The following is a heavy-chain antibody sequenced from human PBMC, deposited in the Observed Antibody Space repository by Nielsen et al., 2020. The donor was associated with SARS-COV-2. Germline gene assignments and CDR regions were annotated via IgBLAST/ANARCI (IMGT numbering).Heavy chain of an antibody. CDR2: FDPQDGET. D-gene: IGHD3-3*01. Sequence: ASVKVSCTVSGGALTLFSMHWVRQAPGKGLEWMGEFDPQDGETTYAQNLQGRVTMTEDTSIDTAYLDLSGLTSDDTAIYYCATDSPIGVVIYALAHWGQGTPVTVSS. CDR3: ATDSPIGVVIYALAH. V-gene: IGHV1-24*01. J-gene: IGHJ4*02. CDR1: GGALTLFS.